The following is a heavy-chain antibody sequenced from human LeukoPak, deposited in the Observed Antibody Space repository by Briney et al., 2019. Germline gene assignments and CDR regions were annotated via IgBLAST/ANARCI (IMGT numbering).Heavy chain of an antibody. J-gene: IGHJ4*02. Sequence: GGSLRLSCAASGFTFSSFSMNWVRQAPGKGLEWVSYISSSSSTIYYADSVKGRFTISRDNAKNSLYLQMNSLRAEDTAVYYCARVPYGYCSSTSCYDPWYFDYWGQGTLVTVSS. CDR2: ISSSSSTI. CDR3: ARVPYGYCSSTSCYDPWYFDY. D-gene: IGHD2-2*03. CDR1: GFTFSSFS. V-gene: IGHV3-48*04.